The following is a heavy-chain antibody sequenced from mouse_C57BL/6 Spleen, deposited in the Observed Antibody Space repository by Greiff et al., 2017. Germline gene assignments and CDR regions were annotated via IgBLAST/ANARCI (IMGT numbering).Heavy chain of an antibody. CDR3: TMVITTSHYAMDY. Sequence: QVQLQQPGAELVRPGSSVKLSCKASGFTFFSYWTDWVKQRPGQGLEWIGNIYPSDSETHYTHQFQDKATLPVDKSSSTAYMQRSSLTAEDSAVYYCTMVITTSHYAMDYWGRGTSVTVSS. J-gene: IGHJ4*01. CDR1: GFTFFSYW. D-gene: IGHD2-4*01. V-gene: IGHV1-61*01. CDR2: IYPSDSET.